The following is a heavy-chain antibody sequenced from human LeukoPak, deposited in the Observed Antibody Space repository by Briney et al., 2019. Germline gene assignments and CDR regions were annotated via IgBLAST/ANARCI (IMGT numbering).Heavy chain of an antibody. D-gene: IGHD2/OR15-2a*01. CDR3: AKDAEGIVDP. V-gene: IGHV3-30*02. Sequence: QSGGSLRLSCAASGFTFSSYGMHWVRLAPGKGLEWVAFIRYDGSNKYYAESVKGRFTISRDNSKSTLYLQMNSLRAEDTAVYCCAKDAEGIVDPGGQGTLVTVSS. J-gene: IGHJ5*02. CDR2: IRYDGSNK. CDR1: GFTFSSYG.